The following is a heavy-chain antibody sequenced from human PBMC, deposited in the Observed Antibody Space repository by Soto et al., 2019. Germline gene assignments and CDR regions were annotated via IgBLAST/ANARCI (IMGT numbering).Heavy chain of an antibody. CDR3: VRDASIGYGHAIDH. Sequence: SETLSLTCAVSGVTISTYYWSWIRQPPGKGLEWIGYNYHSGTTNYNPSLKSRVTISVGTSKNQFSLRLTSVTAADTAIYYCVRDASIGYGHAIDHWAQGILVTASS. CDR2: NYHSGTT. D-gene: IGHD5-12*01. V-gene: IGHV4-59*01. CDR1: GVTISTYY. J-gene: IGHJ4*02.